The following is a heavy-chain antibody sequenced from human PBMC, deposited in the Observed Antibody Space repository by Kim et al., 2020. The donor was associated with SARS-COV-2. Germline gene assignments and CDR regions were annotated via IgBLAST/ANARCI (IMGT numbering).Heavy chain of an antibody. CDR3: ARSDSSGRVYYYGMDV. V-gene: IGHV3-21*01. Sequence: GGSLRLSCAASGFTFSSYSMNWVRQAPGKGLEWVSSISSSSSYIYYADSVKGRFTISRDNAKNSLYLQMNSLRAEDTAVYYCARSDSSGRVYYYGMDVWGQGTTVTVSS. CDR2: ISSSSSYI. D-gene: IGHD6-19*01. CDR1: GFTFSSYS. J-gene: IGHJ6*02.